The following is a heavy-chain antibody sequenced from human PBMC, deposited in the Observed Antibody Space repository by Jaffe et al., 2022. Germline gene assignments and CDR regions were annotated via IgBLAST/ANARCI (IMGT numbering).Heavy chain of an antibody. CDR2: ISWDGGST. CDR1: GFTFDDYA. Sequence: EVQLVESGGVVVQPGGSLRLSCAASGFTFDDYAMHWVRQAPGKGLEWVSLISWDGGSTYYADSVKGRFTISRDNSKNSLYLQMNSLRAEDTALYYCAKDIGGSGGDGFDYWGQGTLVTVSS. V-gene: IGHV3-43D*04. CDR3: AKDIGGSGGDGFDY. J-gene: IGHJ4*02. D-gene: IGHD2-21*01.